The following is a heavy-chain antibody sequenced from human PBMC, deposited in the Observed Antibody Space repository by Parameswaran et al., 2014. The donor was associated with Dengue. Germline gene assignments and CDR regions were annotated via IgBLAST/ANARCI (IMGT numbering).Heavy chain of an antibody. D-gene: IGHD3-10*01. J-gene: IGHJ4*02. Sequence: WIRQPPGKGLEWVANIKQDGSEKYYVDSVKGRFTISRDNAKNSLYLQMNSLRAEDTAVYYCASSLHYYGSGSYFVYWGQGTLVTVSS. CDR2: IKQDGSEK. CDR3: ASSLHYYGSGSYFVY. V-gene: IGHV3-7*01.